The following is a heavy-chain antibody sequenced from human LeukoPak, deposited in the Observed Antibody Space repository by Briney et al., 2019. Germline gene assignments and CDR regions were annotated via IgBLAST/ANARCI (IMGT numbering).Heavy chain of an antibody. V-gene: IGHV3-23*01. D-gene: IGHD2/OR15-2a*01. CDR3: AKTAPDTTYFDY. CDR2: ISGSGGGT. J-gene: IGHJ4*02. Sequence: PGGSLRLSCAASGFTFSSYAMSWVRQAPGKGLEWVSAISGSGGGTYYADSVKGRFSISRDISKNTLYLQMNSLRAEDTAIYYCAKTAPDTTYFDYWGQGVLVTVSS. CDR1: GFTFSSYA.